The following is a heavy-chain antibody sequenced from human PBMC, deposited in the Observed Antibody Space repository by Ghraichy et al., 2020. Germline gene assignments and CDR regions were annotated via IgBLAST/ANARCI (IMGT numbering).Heavy chain of an antibody. V-gene: IGHV4-39*01. CDR2: RYYSGST. CDR3: ARQPAATMREFAFDY. Sequence: SETLSLTCAVSGDSISRGNFFWGWHRPRPGKGLEWIGNRYYSGSTYYNPSLKSRVTMSVDTSKNQFSLNLRSVTAADTAVYYCARQPAATMREFAFDYWGQGTLVTVSS. J-gene: IGHJ4*02. CDR1: GDSISRGNFF. D-gene: IGHD2-15*01.